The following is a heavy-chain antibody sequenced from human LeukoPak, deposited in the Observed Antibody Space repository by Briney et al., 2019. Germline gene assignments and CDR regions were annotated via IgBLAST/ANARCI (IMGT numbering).Heavy chain of an antibody. CDR3: ARAAMVTFGGVIVYDY. D-gene: IGHD3-16*02. J-gene: IGHJ4*02. Sequence: ASVKVSCKASGYTFTSYYMHWVRQATGQGLEWMGWMNPNSGNTGYAQKFQGRVTITRNTSISTAYMELSSLRSEDTAVYYCARAAMVTFGGVIVYDYWGQGTLVTVSS. V-gene: IGHV1-8*03. CDR1: GYTFTSYY. CDR2: MNPNSGNT.